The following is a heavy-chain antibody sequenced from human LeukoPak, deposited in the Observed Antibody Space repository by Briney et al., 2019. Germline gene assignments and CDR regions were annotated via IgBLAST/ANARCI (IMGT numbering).Heavy chain of an antibody. Sequence: QPGGSLRVSCAASGLTDSSDYLAWVRHAPGKGLEWISVIYGGGSTYHADSVKGRFTISRDSSKDVLYLHMHYLAVEDTAVYYCARLLPASRHYFDYWGQGTLVSVSS. J-gene: IGHJ4*02. V-gene: IGHV3-53*01. CDR3: ARLLPASRHYFDY. CDR1: GLTDSSDY. D-gene: IGHD2-15*01. CDR2: IYGGGST.